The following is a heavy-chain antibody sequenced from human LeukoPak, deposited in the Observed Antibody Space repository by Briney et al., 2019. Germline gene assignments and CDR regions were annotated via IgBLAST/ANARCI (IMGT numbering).Heavy chain of an antibody. CDR1: GGSISSGDYY. D-gene: IGHD6-13*01. Sequence: SQSLSLTCTVSGGSISSGDYYWSWIRQPPGKGLEWVGYITYSGTTYYSPSLKCRVTISVDTSKNQFSLKLSSVTAANTAVYYCARGRYSSSLDYWGQGTLVTVSS. J-gene: IGHJ4*02. V-gene: IGHV4-30-4*08. CDR3: ARGRYSSSLDY. CDR2: ITYSGTT.